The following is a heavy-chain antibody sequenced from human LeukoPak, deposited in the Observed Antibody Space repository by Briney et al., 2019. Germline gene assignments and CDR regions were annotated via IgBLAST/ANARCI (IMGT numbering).Heavy chain of an antibody. CDR2: IKQDGSEK. CDR1: GFTFRSYW. CDR3: AGGSGYLITS. J-gene: IGHJ5*02. V-gene: IGHV3-7*01. D-gene: IGHD3-9*01. Sequence: GGSLRLSCTASGFTFRSYWMNWVRQAPGKGLEWLAIIKQDGSEKHYEGPVEGRFTISRDNAKNSLHLQMNSLRAEDTAVYYCAGGSGYLITSWGRGTLVSVSS.